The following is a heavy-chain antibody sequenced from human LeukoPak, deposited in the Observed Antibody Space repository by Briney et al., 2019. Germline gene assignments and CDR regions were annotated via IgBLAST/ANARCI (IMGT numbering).Heavy chain of an antibody. V-gene: IGHV3-21*01. Sequence: GGSLRLSCAASGFTFTSYSMNWVRQAPGKGLEWVSSISTSSSYIYYADSVKGRFTISRDNAKNSLYLQMNSLRAEDAAMYYCARGPPDFDHYPFDYWGQGTLVTVSS. D-gene: IGHD3-9*01. CDR1: GFTFTSYS. CDR2: ISTSSSYI. CDR3: ARGPPDFDHYPFDY. J-gene: IGHJ4*02.